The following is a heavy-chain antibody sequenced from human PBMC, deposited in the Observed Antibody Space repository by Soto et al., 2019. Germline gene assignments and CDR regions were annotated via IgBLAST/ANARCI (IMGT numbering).Heavy chain of an antibody. CDR3: ARGRGARYGMDV. J-gene: IGHJ6*02. CDR2: ISSSSSTI. V-gene: IGHV3-48*02. Sequence: PGGSLRLSCAASGFTFSSYSMNWVRQAPGKGLEWVSYISSSSSTIYYADSVKGRFTISRDNAKNSLYLQMNSLRDEDTAVYYWARGRGARYGMDVWGQGTTVTVYS. CDR1: GFTFSSYS.